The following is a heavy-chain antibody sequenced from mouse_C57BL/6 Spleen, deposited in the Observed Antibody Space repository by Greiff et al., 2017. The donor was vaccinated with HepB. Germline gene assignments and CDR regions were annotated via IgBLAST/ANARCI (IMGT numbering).Heavy chain of an antibody. V-gene: IGHV1-15*01. D-gene: IGHD1-1*01. CDR2: IDPETGGT. CDR1: GYTFTDYE. CDR3: TSGAYGSSYGYFDY. J-gene: IGHJ2*01. Sequence: QVQLKESGAELVRPGASVTLSCKASGYTFTDYEMHWVKQTPVHGLEWIGAIDPETGGTAYNQKFKGKAILTADKSSSTAYMELRSLTSEDSAVYYCTSGAYGSSYGYFDYWGQGTTLTVSS.